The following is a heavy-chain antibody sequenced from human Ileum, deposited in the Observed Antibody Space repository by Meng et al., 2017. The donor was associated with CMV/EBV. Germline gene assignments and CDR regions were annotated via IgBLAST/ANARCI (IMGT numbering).Heavy chain of an antibody. CDR3: ANVPAAIRDYYGMDV. CDR2: IRYDVSNK. Sequence: GGSLRLSGAAPGLTFSSYGMHWVRQAPGKGLEWVAFIRYDVSNKYYADSVKGRFTISRDNSKNTLYLQMNSLRAEDTSLYYCANVPAAIRDYYGMDVWGQGTTVTVSS. CDR1: GLTFSSYG. V-gene: IGHV3-30*02. J-gene: IGHJ6*02. D-gene: IGHD2-2*02.